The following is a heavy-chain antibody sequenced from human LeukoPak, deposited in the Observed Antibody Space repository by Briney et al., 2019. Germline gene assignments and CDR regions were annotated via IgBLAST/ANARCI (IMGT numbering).Heavy chain of an antibody. V-gene: IGHV1-69*04. CDR1: GGTFSSYA. CDR3: ARAIARYGGYDH. Sequence: SVKVSCKASGGTFSSYAISWVRQAPGQGLEWMGRIIPILGIANYAQKFQGRVTITADKSTSTAYMELSSLRSEDTAVYYCARAIARYGGYDHWGQGTLVTVSS. J-gene: IGHJ5*02. CDR2: IIPILGIA. D-gene: IGHD5-12*01.